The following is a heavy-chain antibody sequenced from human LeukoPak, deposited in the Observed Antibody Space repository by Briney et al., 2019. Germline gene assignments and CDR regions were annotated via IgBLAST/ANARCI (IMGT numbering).Heavy chain of an antibody. CDR1: GGTFSRYA. V-gene: IGHV1-69*05. Sequence: GASVKVSCKASGGTFSRYAISWVRQAPGQGLEWMGGIIPIFGTANYAQKFQGRVTITTDESTSTAYMELSSLRSGDTAVYYCASTSSGYHTFDYWGQGTLVTVSS. CDR3: ASTSSGYHTFDY. J-gene: IGHJ4*02. CDR2: IIPIFGTA. D-gene: IGHD3-22*01.